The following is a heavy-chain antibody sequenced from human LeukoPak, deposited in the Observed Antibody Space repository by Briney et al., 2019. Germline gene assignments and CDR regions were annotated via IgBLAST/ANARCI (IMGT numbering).Heavy chain of an antibody. V-gene: IGHV1-24*01. D-gene: IGHD3-10*01. Sequence: ASVKVSCKVSGYTLTELSMHWVRQAPGKGLEWMGGFDPEDGETIYAQKFQGRVTMTEDTSTDTAYMELSSLGSEDTAVYYCATAPEGFGELLSPLDYWGQGTLVTVSS. CDR3: ATAPEGFGELLSPLDY. J-gene: IGHJ4*02. CDR1: GYTLTELS. CDR2: FDPEDGET.